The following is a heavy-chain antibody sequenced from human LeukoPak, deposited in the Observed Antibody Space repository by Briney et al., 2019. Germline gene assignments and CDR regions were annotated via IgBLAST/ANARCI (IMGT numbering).Heavy chain of an antibody. D-gene: IGHD3-22*01. Sequence: GGSLRLSCAASGFTFDDYAMHWVRQAPGKGLEWVSGISWNSGSIGYADSVKGRFTISRDNAKNSLYLQMNSLRAEDTALYYCAKGDSSGYYYGYYFDYWGQGTLVTVSS. CDR3: AKGDSSGYYYGYYFDY. V-gene: IGHV3-9*01. J-gene: IGHJ4*02. CDR2: ISWNSGSI. CDR1: GFTFDDYA.